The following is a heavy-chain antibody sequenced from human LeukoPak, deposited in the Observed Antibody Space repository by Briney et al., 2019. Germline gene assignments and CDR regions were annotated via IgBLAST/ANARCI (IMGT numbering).Heavy chain of an antibody. J-gene: IGHJ4*02. V-gene: IGHV3-64*01. CDR2: ISSNGGST. CDR1: GFTFSSYA. Sequence: GGSLRLSCAASGFTFSSYATHWVRQAPGKGLEYVSAISSNGGSTYYANSVKGRFTISRDNSKNTLYLQMGSLRAEDMAVYYCARAGGVWGSYRYYDYWGQGTLVTVSS. CDR3: ARAGGVWGSYRYYDY. D-gene: IGHD3-16*02.